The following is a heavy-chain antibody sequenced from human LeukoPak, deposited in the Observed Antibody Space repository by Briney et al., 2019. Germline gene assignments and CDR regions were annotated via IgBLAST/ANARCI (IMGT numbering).Heavy chain of an antibody. CDR2: IIGSSSLI. Sequence: GGSLRLSCVASGFSFRTYSMNWVRQFPGKGLEWVSHIIGSSSLIYYADSVKGRFTVSRDNSKNTLYLQMNSLRVEDTAVYYCTRIYGTTPDYWGQGTLVTVSS. CDR1: GFSFRTYS. J-gene: IGHJ4*02. D-gene: IGHD1-1*01. CDR3: TRIYGTTPDY. V-gene: IGHV3-48*01.